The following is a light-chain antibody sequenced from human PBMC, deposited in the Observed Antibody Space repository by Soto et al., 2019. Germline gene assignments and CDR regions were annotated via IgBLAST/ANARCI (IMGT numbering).Light chain of an antibody. J-gene: IGLJ1*01. CDR1: SSDVGGYNY. Sequence: QSALTQPPSASGSPGQSVTISCTGTSSDVGGYNYVSWYQQHPGRAPKLMIYEVSKRPSGVPDRFSGSKSGNTASLTVSGLQTEDEADYYCSSYADSNNQVFGTGTQLTVL. CDR2: EVS. CDR3: SSYADSNNQV. V-gene: IGLV2-8*01.